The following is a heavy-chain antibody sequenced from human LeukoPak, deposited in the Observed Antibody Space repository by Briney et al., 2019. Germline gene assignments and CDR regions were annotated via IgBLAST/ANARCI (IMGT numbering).Heavy chain of an antibody. CDR2: IYYSGST. D-gene: IGHD1-14*01. J-gene: IGHJ4*02. CDR1: GGSIIGYY. V-gene: IGHV4-59*08. CDR3: ARHRGSNLNRSFDF. Sequence: SGTLSLTCTVSGGSIIGYYWSWIRQPPGKGLEWIASIYYSGSTNYNPSLKSRVTVSLDTSKNQFSLKLSSVTAADTAVYYCARHRGSNLNRSFDFWGQGTLVTVSS.